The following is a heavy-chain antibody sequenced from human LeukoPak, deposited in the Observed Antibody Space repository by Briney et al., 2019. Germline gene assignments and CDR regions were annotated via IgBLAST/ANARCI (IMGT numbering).Heavy chain of an antibody. CDR2: INHSGST. V-gene: IGHV4-34*01. Sequence: SETLSLTCAVYGGSFRGYYWSWLRQPPGKGLEWIGEINHSGSTNYNPSLKSRVTISVDTSKNQFSLKLSSVTAADTAVFSCASIAAAGNEWGQGALVIVSS. J-gene: IGHJ4*02. CDR3: ASIAAAGNE. CDR1: GGSFRGYY. D-gene: IGHD6-13*01.